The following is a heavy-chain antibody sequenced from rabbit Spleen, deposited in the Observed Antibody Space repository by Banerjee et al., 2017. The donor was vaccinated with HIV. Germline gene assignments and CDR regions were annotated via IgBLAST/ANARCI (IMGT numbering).Heavy chain of an antibody. Sequence: QLKESGGGLVQPGGSLKLSCKASGFTLSNYYMNWVRQAPGKGLEWIGYIDPVFGSTYYANWVNGRFTISSHNAQNTLYLQMTSLTAADTATYFCARDLVAVIGWNFNLWGPGTLVTVS. CDR3: ARDLVAVIGWNFNL. J-gene: IGHJ4*01. V-gene: IGHV1S7*01. D-gene: IGHD1-1*01. CDR2: IDPVFGST. CDR1: GFTLSNYY.